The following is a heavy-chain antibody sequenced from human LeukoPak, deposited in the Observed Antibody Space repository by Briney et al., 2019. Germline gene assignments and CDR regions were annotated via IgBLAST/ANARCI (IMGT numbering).Heavy chain of an antibody. D-gene: IGHD2-15*01. V-gene: IGHV3-23*01. CDR2: ISGSGGST. CDR1: GFTFSSYA. CDR3: AKHRDIFYYFDY. Sequence: GGSLRLSCAASGFTFSSYAMSWVRQAPGKGLEWVSAISGSGGSTYYADSVKGRFTISRDNSKNTLYLQRNSLRAEDTAVYYCAKHRDIFYYFDYWGQGTLVTVSS. J-gene: IGHJ4*02.